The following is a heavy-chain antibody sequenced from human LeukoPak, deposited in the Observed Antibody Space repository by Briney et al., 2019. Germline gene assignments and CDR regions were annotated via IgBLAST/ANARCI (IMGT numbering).Heavy chain of an antibody. V-gene: IGHV3-23*01. CDR3: AKESGGVVIIPNWYFDL. CDR1: GFTFSRYA. Sequence: GGSLRLSCAASGFTFSRYAMSWVRQAPGKGLEWVSGISGSGGSTYYADSMKGRLTISRDNSKNTLYLQMNSLRAEDTAVYYCAKESGGVVIIPNWYFDLWGRGTLVTVSS. J-gene: IGHJ2*01. CDR2: ISGSGGST. D-gene: IGHD3-3*01.